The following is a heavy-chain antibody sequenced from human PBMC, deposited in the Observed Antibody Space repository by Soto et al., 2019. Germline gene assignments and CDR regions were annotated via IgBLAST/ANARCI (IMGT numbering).Heavy chain of an antibody. Sequence: EVQLLESGGGLVQPGGSLRLSCAVSGFTFSSHAMSWVRQAPGKGLECVSRITGSGGSRYYADSVKGRFTISRDKSKTTLYLLMTRLSGADTAVYYCASDPRLGGWLRAQTFGYWCQGPQVTVS. V-gene: IGHV3-23*01. CDR1: GFTFSSHA. CDR3: ASDPRLGGWLRAQTFGY. CDR2: ITGSGGSR. D-gene: IGHD6-19*01. J-gene: IGHJ4*02.